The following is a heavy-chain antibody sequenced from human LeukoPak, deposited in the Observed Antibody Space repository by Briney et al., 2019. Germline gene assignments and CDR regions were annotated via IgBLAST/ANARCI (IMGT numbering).Heavy chain of an antibody. CDR1: EFTFNNYW. J-gene: IGHJ6*02. V-gene: IGHV3-7*01. Sequence: PGGSLRLSCAASEFTFNNYWMNWVHQAPGKGLEWVANIKQDGSEKYYVDSVKGRFTISRDNAKNSLYLQMNSLRAEDTAVYYCARGRGMDVWGQGTTVTVSS. CDR2: IKQDGSEK. CDR3: ARGRGMDV.